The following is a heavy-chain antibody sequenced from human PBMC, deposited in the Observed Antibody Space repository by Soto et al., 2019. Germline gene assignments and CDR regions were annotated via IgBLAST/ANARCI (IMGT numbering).Heavy chain of an antibody. Sequence: ASVKXSCKASGYTFTGYYMHWVRQAPGQGLEWMGWINPNSGGTNYAQKFQGWVTMTRDTSISTAYMELSRLRSDDTAVYYCARVRSYGSGSNDAFDIWGQGTMVTVSS. CDR3: ARVRSYGSGSNDAFDI. V-gene: IGHV1-2*04. D-gene: IGHD3-10*01. CDR1: GYTFTGYY. CDR2: INPNSGGT. J-gene: IGHJ3*02.